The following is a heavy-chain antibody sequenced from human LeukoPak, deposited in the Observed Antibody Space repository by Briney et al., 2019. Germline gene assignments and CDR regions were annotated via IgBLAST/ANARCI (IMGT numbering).Heavy chain of an antibody. D-gene: IGHD6-6*01. Sequence: PSETLSLTCTVSGGSFSSYYWTWIRQPAGKRLEWIGRIYSSGSTNYNPSLRSRVTISFDKTKNQFSRNLSSVTAADTGVYYCAREYTSTSGRHFDYWGQGTLVTVPS. CDR2: IYSSGST. CDR3: AREYTSTSGRHFDY. J-gene: IGHJ4*02. V-gene: IGHV4-4*07. CDR1: GGSFSSYY.